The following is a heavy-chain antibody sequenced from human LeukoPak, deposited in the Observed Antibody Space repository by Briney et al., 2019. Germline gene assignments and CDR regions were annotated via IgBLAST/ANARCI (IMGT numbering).Heavy chain of an antibody. CDR2: IRYDGSNK. CDR1: GFTFSSYG. V-gene: IGHV3-30*02. Sequence: GGSLRLSCAASGFTFSSYGMHWVRQAPGKGLEWVAFIRYDGSNKYYADSVKGRFTISRDNSKNTPYLQMNSLRAEDTAVYYCAKAFLVAYHWFDPWGQGTLVTVSS. CDR3: AKAFLVAYHWFDP. D-gene: IGHD3-3*01. J-gene: IGHJ5*02.